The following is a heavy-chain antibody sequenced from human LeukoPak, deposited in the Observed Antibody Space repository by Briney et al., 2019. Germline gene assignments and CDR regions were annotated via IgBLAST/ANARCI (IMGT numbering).Heavy chain of an antibody. CDR1: GFTFSSYS. Sequence: GGSLRLSCAASGFTFSSYSMNWVRQALGKGLEWVSSISSSSSYIYYADSVKGRFTISRDNSKNTLYLQMNSLRAEDTAVYYCAKLQSPGMGSSSTEDYWGQGTLVTVSS. D-gene: IGHD6-6*01. CDR2: ISSSSSYI. J-gene: IGHJ4*02. V-gene: IGHV3-21*01. CDR3: AKLQSPGMGSSSTEDY.